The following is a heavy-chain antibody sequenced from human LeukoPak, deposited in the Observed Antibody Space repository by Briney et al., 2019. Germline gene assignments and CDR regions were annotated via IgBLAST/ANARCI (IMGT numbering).Heavy chain of an antibody. CDR3: ARVREDIIVSHFDY. D-gene: IGHD2-2*01. CDR2: IYHSGST. J-gene: IGHJ4*02. Sequence: SETLSLTCTVSGGSISSHYWSWIRQPPGKGLEWIGYIYHSGSTKYNPSLKSRVTISVDTSKNQFSLNLSSVTAADTAVYYCARVREDIIVSHFDYWGQGTLVTVSS. V-gene: IGHV4-59*11. CDR1: GGSISSHY.